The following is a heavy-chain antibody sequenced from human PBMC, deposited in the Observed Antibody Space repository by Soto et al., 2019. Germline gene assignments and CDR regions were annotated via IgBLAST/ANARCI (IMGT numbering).Heavy chain of an antibody. J-gene: IGHJ4*02. CDR3: ARGDSPWERYNWNYVPFDY. Sequence: QVQLVQSGAEVKKPGASVKVSCKASGYTFTSYDINWVRQATGRGLEWMGWMNPNSGNTGYAQKFQGRVTMTRNTSISTAYMELSSLRSEDTAVYYCARGDSPWERYNWNYVPFDYWGQGTLVTVS. D-gene: IGHD1-7*01. CDR2: MNPNSGNT. CDR1: GYTFTSYD. V-gene: IGHV1-8*01.